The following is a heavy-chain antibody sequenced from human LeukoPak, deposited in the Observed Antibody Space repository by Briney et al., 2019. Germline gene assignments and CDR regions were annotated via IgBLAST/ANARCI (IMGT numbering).Heavy chain of an antibody. CDR3: ARGYSSGWGLPAYYFDY. J-gene: IGHJ4*02. V-gene: IGHV3-33*01. D-gene: IGHD6-19*01. CDR2: IWYDGGKK. Sequence: GGSLRLSCSASGFTFGGYGMHWVRQVPGKGLEWVAVIWYDGGKKYYADSVKGRFTISRDNSKNTLYLQMNSLRAEDTAVYYCARGYSSGWGLPAYYFDYWGQGTLVTVSS. CDR1: GFTFGGYG.